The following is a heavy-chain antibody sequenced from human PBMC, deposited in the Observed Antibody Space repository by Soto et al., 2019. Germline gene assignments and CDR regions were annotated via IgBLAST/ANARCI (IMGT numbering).Heavy chain of an antibody. V-gene: IGHV4-34*01. CDR2: INHSGST. Sequence: QVQLQQWGAGLLKPSETLSLTCAVYGGSFSGYYWSWIRQPPGKGLEWIGEINHSGSTNYNPSLKSRVTISVDTSKNHFSLKLSSVTAADTAVYYCARVRGVGPRCYSSSRYFDYWGQGTLVTVSS. CDR1: GGSFSGYY. D-gene: IGHD6-6*01. CDR3: ARVRGVGPRCYSSSRYFDY. J-gene: IGHJ4*02.